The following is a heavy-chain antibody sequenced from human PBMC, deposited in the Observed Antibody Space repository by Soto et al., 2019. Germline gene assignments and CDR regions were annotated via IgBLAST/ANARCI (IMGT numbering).Heavy chain of an antibody. CDR2: ISSSSSYI. J-gene: IGHJ3*02. CDR1: GFTFSSYS. Sequence: GGSLRLSCAAYGFTFSSYSMNWVRQAPGKGLEWVSSISSSSSYIYYADSVKGRFTISRDNAKNSLYLQMNSLRAEDTAVYYCAREKVEMATTPAFDIWGQGTMVTVSS. D-gene: IGHD5-12*01. CDR3: AREKVEMATTPAFDI. V-gene: IGHV3-21*01.